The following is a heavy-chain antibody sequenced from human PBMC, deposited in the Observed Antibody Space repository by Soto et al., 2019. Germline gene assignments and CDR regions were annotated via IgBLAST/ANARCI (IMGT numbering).Heavy chain of an antibody. CDR3: AVIAAAGNFDY. Sequence: QVQLVESGGGVVQPGRSLRLSCAASGFTFSSYAMHWVRQAPGKGLEWVAVISYDGSNKYYADSVKGRFTIFRDNSKNPLYLQMNSLRAEDTAVYYCAVIAAAGNFDYWGQGTLVTVSS. CDR1: GFTFSSYA. D-gene: IGHD6-13*01. J-gene: IGHJ4*02. CDR2: ISYDGSNK. V-gene: IGHV3-30-3*01.